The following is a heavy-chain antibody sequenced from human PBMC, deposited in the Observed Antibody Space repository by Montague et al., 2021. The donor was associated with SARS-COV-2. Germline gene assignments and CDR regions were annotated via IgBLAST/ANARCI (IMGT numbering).Heavy chain of an antibody. D-gene: IGHD6-13*01. J-gene: IGHJ4*02. Sequence: TLSLTCTVSGGSVNSGNYYWSWLRQPAGKRLGWMGRISTSENTNYNLYLKSRLSILVDTYKNQFSLNLRSVTAADTAVYYCARHLKVSYYIAAAGAHDYWGQGTLVTVSS. CDR2: ISTSENT. CDR3: ARHLKVSYYIAAAGAHDY. CDR1: GGSVNSGNYY. V-gene: IGHV4-61*02.